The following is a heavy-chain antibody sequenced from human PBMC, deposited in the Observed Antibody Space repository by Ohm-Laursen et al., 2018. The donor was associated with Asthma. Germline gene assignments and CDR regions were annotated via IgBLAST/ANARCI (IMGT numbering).Heavy chain of an antibody. Sequence: TLSFTSTGSGVSIGSDDYYRQCLGQPPGKGPEWIGNVNYSGSTDYSPSLNSRVTKSVDTSKTQFSLKLSSVTAADTALYFCARDGRLRGPFDYWGQGTLVTVSS. J-gene: IGHJ4*02. CDR3: ARDGRLRGPFDY. CDR1: GVSIGSDDYY. CDR2: VNYSGST. V-gene: IGHV4-31*03. D-gene: IGHD6-25*01.